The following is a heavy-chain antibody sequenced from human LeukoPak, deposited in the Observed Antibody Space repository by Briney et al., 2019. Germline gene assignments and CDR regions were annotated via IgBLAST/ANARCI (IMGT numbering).Heavy chain of an antibody. J-gene: IGHJ2*01. D-gene: IGHD3-3*01. V-gene: IGHV3-33*08. CDR1: GFTFSSYG. Sequence: PGGSLRLSCAASGFTFSSYGMPWVRQAPGKGLEWVAVIWYDGSNKYYADSVKGRFTISRDNSKNTLYLQMNSLRAEDTAVYYCARDPRGENWYFDLWGRGTLVTVSS. CDR3: ARDPRGENWYFDL. CDR2: IWYDGSNK.